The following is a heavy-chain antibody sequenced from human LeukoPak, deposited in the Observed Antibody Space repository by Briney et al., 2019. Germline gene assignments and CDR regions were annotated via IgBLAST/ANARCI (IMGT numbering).Heavy chain of an antibody. CDR1: GDSVSSNSVT. J-gene: IGHJ5*02. D-gene: IGHD2-2*01. Sequence: SQTLSLTCAISGDSVSSNSVTWNWIRQSPSRGLEWLGRTYYRSTWYNDYAVSVRGRITVSPDTSKNQFSLHLNSVTPEDTAVYYCARRLTQYDCFDPWGQGILVTVSS. CDR2: TYYRSTWYN. CDR3: ARRLTQYDCFDP. V-gene: IGHV6-1*01.